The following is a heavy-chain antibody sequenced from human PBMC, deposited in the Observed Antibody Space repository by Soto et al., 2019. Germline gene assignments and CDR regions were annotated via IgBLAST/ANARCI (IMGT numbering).Heavy chain of an antibody. D-gene: IGHD3-10*01. CDR2: IYYSGST. J-gene: IGHJ6*02. Sequence: PSETLSLTCTVSGRSISSYYWSWIRQPPGKGLEWIGYIYYSGSTYYNPSLKSRVTISVDTSKNQFSLKLSSVTAADTAVYYCARGYGSGSYRDGMDVWGQGTTVTVSS. V-gene: IGHV4-59*12. CDR3: ARGYGSGSYRDGMDV. CDR1: GRSISSYY.